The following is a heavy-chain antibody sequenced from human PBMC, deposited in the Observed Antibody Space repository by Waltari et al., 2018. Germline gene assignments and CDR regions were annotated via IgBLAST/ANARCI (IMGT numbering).Heavy chain of an antibody. CDR1: GGSISRGSYY. J-gene: IGHJ3*02. Sequence: QVQLQESGPGLVKPSQTLYLTCTVSGGSISRGSYYWSWIRQPAGRGLEWIGRIYTSGSTNYNPSLKSRCTISVDTSKNRFSLKLSSVTAADSAVYYCARERIVNAFDICGQGTMVTVSS. CDR3: ARERIVNAFDI. D-gene: IGHD3-16*02. V-gene: IGHV4-61*02. CDR2: IYTSGST.